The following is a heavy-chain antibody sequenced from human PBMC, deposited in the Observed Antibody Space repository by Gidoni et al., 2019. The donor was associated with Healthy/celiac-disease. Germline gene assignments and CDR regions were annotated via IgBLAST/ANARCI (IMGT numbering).Heavy chain of an antibody. V-gene: IGHV3-21*01. Sequence: EVQLVESGGGLVKPGGSLSLSCAASGFTFSRYSMNWVRQAPGKGLEWVSSISSSSSYIYYADSVKGRFTISRDNAKNSLYLQMNSLRAEDTAVYYCARDDLIAARPWYFDYWGQGTLVTVSS. CDR1: GFTFSRYS. CDR3: ARDDLIAARPWYFDY. CDR2: ISSSSSYI. D-gene: IGHD6-6*01. J-gene: IGHJ4*02.